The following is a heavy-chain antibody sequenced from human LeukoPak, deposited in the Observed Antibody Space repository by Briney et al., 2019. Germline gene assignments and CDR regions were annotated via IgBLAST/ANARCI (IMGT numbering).Heavy chain of an antibody. CDR3: ARGITHKRRGHDY. CDR1: GYTFTMYD. J-gene: IGHJ4*02. V-gene: IGHV1-8*01. CDR2: MNPKSGNT. Sequence: ASVKVSCKASGYTFTMYDINWVREATGQGLEWMGWMNPKSGNTGYAQKFQGRVTMTRNTSISTAYMELSSLRSEDTAVYYCARGITHKRRGHDYWGQGTLVTVSS. D-gene: IGHD3-10*01.